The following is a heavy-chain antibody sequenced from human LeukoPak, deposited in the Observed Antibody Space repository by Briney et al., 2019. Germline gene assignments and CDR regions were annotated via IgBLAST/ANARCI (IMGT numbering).Heavy chain of an antibody. CDR1: GFTFSRYY. J-gene: IGHJ4*02. V-gene: IGHV3-21*01. Sequence: GGSLRLSCAASGFTFSRYYMTWVRHAPGKGLEWVSSISTDSTYIYYADSVKGRFTISRDNAKNSLYLQMSSLRAEDTATYYCASAYYDSSGWAIDYWGQGTLVTVSS. CDR3: ASAYYDSSGWAIDY. D-gene: IGHD3-22*01. CDR2: ISTDSTYI.